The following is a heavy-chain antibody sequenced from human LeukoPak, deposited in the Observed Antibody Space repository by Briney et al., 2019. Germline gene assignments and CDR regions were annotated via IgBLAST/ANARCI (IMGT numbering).Heavy chain of an antibody. D-gene: IGHD3-3*02. CDR1: EFTFSTYW. CDR2: INQDGSDK. V-gene: IGHV3-7*01. CDR3: ASHPFTISAYDAFNI. J-gene: IGHJ3*02. Sequence: GGSLRLSCAASEFTFSTYWMSWVRQAPGKGLEWVANINQDGSDKYYVDSVKGRLTISRDNAKKSLYLQMNSLRVEDTAVYYCASHPFTISAYDAFNIWGQGTVVTVSS.